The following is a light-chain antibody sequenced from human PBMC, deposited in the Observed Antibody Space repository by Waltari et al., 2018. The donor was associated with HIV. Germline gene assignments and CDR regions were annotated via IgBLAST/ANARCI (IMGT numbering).Light chain of an antibody. CDR3: VRYMGSGNML. CDR2: STS. Sequence: QTVVTQEPSFSVSPGETVTLTCGLRSGSVSHPNYPSCYQQTPVQAPRTLIYSTSARSAGVPDRCSGSMIGNKAALTITGAQADDECDYYCVRYMGSGNMLFGGGTKLAVL. V-gene: IGLV8-61*01. CDR1: SGSVSHPNY. J-gene: IGLJ3*02.